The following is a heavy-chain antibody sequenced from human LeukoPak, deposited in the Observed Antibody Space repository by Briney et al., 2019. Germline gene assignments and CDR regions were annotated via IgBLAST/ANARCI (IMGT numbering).Heavy chain of an antibody. CDR1: GGSISSYY. V-gene: IGHV4-59*01. CDR3: ARTDDSWPYYAMDV. Sequence: SETLSLTCTVSGGSISSYYWSWIRQPPGKGLEWIGYIYYSGSTNYNPSLKSRVTISVDTSKNQFSLKLSSVTAADTAVYYCARTDDSWPYYAMDVWGQGTTVTVSS. J-gene: IGHJ6*02. D-gene: IGHD1-1*01. CDR2: IYYSGST.